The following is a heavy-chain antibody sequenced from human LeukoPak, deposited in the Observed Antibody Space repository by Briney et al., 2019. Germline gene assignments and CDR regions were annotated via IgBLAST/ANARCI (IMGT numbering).Heavy chain of an antibody. Sequence: GASVKVSCKASGGTFSSYAISWVRQAPGQGLEWMGGIIPIFGIANYAQKFQGRVTITADESTSTAYMELSSLRSEDTAVYYCATGLEGGDTAGSFDYWGQGTLVTVSS. V-gene: IGHV1-69*13. CDR3: ATGLEGGDTAGSFDY. J-gene: IGHJ4*02. CDR1: GGTFSSYA. D-gene: IGHD5-18*01. CDR2: IIPIFGIA.